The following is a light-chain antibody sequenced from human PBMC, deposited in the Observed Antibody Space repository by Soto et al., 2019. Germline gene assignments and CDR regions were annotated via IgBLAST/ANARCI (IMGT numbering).Light chain of an antibody. Sequence: EIVLTQSPGTLSLSPGERVTLSCRASQTIGSNYLAWYQQKPGQAPRLLIYYVSTRATGIPDRFSGSGSGTDFTLTISRLEPEDFAVYICQQYGNSPLTFGGGTKVEIK. CDR1: QTIGSNY. V-gene: IGKV3-20*01. J-gene: IGKJ4*01. CDR2: YVS. CDR3: QQYGNSPLT.